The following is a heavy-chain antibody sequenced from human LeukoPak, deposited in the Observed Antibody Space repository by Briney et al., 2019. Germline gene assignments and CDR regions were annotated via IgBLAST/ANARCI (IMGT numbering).Heavy chain of an antibody. CDR2: ISGSGGRI. CDR3: AKEQKYSSWSRAFDI. J-gene: IGHJ3*02. Sequence: GGSLRLSCAASGFTFSSYAMSWVRQAPGKGLEWVSSISGSGGRIDNADSMEGRFTISRDYSKNTVYLQLNNLRAEDTAVYYCAKEQKYSSWSRAFDIWGQGTMVTVSS. D-gene: IGHD3-22*01. CDR1: GFTFSSYA. V-gene: IGHV3-23*01.